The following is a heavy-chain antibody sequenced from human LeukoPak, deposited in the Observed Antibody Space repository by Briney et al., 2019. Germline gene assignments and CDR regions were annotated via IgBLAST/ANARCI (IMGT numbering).Heavy chain of an antibody. D-gene: IGHD2-15*01. CDR3: AREHRTGYCSGGSCYQDAFDI. CDR1: GFTVSSNY. Sequence: GGSLRLSCAASGFTVSSNYMSWVRQAPGKGLEWVSVIYSGGSTYYADSVKGRFTISRDNSKNTLYLQMNSLRAEDTAVYYCAREHRTGYCSGGSCYQDAFDIWGQGTMVTVSS. CDR2: IYSGGST. J-gene: IGHJ3*02. V-gene: IGHV3-66*01.